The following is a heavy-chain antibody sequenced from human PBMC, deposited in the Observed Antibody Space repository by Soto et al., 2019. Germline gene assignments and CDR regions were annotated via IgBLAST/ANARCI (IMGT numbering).Heavy chain of an antibody. J-gene: IGHJ6*02. Sequence: GASVKVSCKASGYTFTSYYMHWVRQAPGQGLEWMGIINPSGGSTSYAQKFQGRVTMTRDTSTSTVYMELSSLRSEDTAVYYCARIGGARTWLRFQTYYYYGMDVWGQGTTVTVSS. CDR2: INPSGGST. V-gene: IGHV1-46*01. CDR1: GYTFTSYY. CDR3: ARIGGARTWLRFQTYYYYGMDV. D-gene: IGHD5-12*01.